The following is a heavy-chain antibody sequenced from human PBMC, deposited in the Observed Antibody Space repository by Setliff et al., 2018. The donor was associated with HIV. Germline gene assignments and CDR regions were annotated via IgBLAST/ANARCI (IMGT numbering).Heavy chain of an antibody. Sequence: SETLSLTCAVYVGSFSGHYWIWIRQPPGKGLEWIGETNPSGSTKYNPSLKSRVTISVDRSNNQFSLKLSSVTAADTAVYYCARGGGTSSPIDYHYYIDVWGKGTTVTVSS. J-gene: IGHJ6*03. V-gene: IGHV4-34*01. CDR3: ARGGGTSSPIDYHYYIDV. CDR1: VGSFSGHY. CDR2: TNPSGST. D-gene: IGHD6-6*01.